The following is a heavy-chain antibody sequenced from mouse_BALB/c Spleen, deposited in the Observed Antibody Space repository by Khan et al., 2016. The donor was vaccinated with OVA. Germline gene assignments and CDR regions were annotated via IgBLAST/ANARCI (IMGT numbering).Heavy chain of an antibody. V-gene: IGHV1S136*01. J-gene: IGHJ2*01. CDR3: ARDTTWDYFDY. D-gene: IGHD1-1*01. CDR2: INPYNDGT. CDR1: GYTFTSYV. Sequence: EVQLQESGPELVKPGASVKMSCKASGYTFTSYVMHWVKQKPGQGLVWIGYINPYNDGTKYNEKFKGKATLTSDKSSSTAYMELSSLTSEDSAVYYCARDTTWDYFDYWGQGTTLTVSS.